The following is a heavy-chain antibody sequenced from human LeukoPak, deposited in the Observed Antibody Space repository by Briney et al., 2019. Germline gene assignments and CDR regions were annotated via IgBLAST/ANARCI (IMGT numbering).Heavy chain of an antibody. CDR1: GFTFSSYA. J-gene: IGHJ4*02. V-gene: IGHV3-23*01. D-gene: IGHD2-2*01. CDR2: ISASGGST. CDR3: AKDFCSGTSCSGNYFDY. Sequence: GGSLRLSCAASGFTFSSYAMNWVRQAPGKGLEWVSVISASGGSTYYADSVKGRFTISRDNSKNTLYLQMNSLRAEDTAVYYCAKDFCSGTSCSGNYFDYWGQGSLVTVSS.